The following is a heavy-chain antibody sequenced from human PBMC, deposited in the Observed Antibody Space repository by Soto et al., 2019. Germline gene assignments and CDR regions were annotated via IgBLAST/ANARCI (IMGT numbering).Heavy chain of an antibody. J-gene: IGHJ6*02. CDR2: INHSGNT. CDR3: ESSGPAVLNGFDYPDMDV. CDR1: GGSFSGYY. Sequence: SETLSLTCSIYGGSFSGYYWSWIRQPPGKGLEWIGEINHSGNTNYNPSLKSRVTISVDTSNNQFSLKLNSVTAADTDVYYCESSGPAVLNGFDYPDMDVWGQGTPVTVSS. V-gene: IGHV4-34*01. D-gene: IGHD2-2*01.